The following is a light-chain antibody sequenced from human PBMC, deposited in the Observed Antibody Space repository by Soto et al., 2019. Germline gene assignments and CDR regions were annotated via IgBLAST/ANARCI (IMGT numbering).Light chain of an antibody. J-gene: IGLJ2*01. CDR3: SSYAGSNNLVV. CDR1: SSDVGGYNY. Sequence: QSALTQPPSASGSPGQSVTISCTGTSSDVGGYNYVSWYQQHPGKAPKLMIYEVSKRPSGVPDRFSGSKSGNTASLTVSGLQAGDEADYYCSSYAGSNNLVVFGGGTKLTVL. CDR2: EVS. V-gene: IGLV2-8*01.